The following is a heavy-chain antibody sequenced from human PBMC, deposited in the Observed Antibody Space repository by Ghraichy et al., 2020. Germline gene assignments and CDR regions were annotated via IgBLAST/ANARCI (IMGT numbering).Heavy chain of an antibody. J-gene: IGHJ6*02. D-gene: IGHD3-16*01. Sequence: SLTCTVSGGSISSSSYYWGWIRQPPGKGLEWIGSIYYSGSTYYNPSLKSRVTISVDTSKNQFSLKLSSVTAADTAVYYCARDLSPPYDYVLGSYGVQYGMDVWGQGTTVTVSS. V-gene: IGHV4-39*07. CDR2: IYYSGST. CDR3: ARDLSPPYDYVLGSYGVQYGMDV. CDR1: GGSISSSSYY.